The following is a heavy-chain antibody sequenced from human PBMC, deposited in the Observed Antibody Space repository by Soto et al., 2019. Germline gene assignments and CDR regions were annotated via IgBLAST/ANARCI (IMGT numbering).Heavy chain of an antibody. D-gene: IGHD3-9*01. J-gene: IGHJ4*02. V-gene: IGHV3-7*04. CDR1: GFTFSSYW. CDR2: IKQDGSEK. Sequence: EVQLVESGGGLVQPGGSLRLSCAASGFTFSSYWMSWVRQAPGKGLEWVANIKQDGSEKYYVDSVKGRFTISRDNAKNSLYLQRNSRRAEDTAVYYCARGTTYYDILTGYWGGAGHWGQGTLVTVSS. CDR3: ARGTTYYDILTGYWGGAGH.